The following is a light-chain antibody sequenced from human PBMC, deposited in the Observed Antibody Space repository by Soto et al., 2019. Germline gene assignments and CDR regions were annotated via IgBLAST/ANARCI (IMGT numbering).Light chain of an antibody. J-gene: IGKJ5*01. CDR2: KAS. CDR1: DSISRW. V-gene: IGKV1-5*03. Sequence: DIQMTQSPSTLSASVGDRVTITCRASDSISRWLAWYQQKPGKAPKLLIYKASTLKSGVPSRFSGSGSGTEFTLTISSLQPDDFAVYYCHQYHNWPPITFGQGTRLEIK. CDR3: HQYHNWPPIT.